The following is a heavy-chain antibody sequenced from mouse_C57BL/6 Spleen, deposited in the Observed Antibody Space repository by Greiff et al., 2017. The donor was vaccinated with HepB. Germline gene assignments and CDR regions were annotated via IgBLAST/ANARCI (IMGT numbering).Heavy chain of an antibody. CDR2: ISSGCSTI. Sequence: EVQVVESGGGLVKPGGSLKLSCAASGFTFSDYGMHWVRQAPEKGLEWVAYISSGCSTIYYADTVKGRFTISRDNAKNTLFLQMTSLRSEDTAMYYCARAYYSNYEGFAYWGQGTLVTVSA. J-gene: IGHJ3*01. CDR1: GFTFSDYG. V-gene: IGHV5-17*01. CDR3: ARAYYSNYEGFAY. D-gene: IGHD2-5*01.